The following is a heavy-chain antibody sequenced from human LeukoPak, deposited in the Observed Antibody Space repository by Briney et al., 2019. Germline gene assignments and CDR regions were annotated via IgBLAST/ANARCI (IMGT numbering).Heavy chain of an antibody. CDR3: ARSHRLVVAGIVDY. Sequence: SETLSLTCTVSGGSISNYYWNWIRQPPGKGLEWIGTIYCSGSTYYNPSLKSRVTISVDTSKNQFSLKPRSVTAADTAVYFCARSHRLVVAGIVDYWGQGTLVTVSS. V-gene: IGHV4-59*12. J-gene: IGHJ4*02. CDR2: IYCSGST. D-gene: IGHD6-19*01. CDR1: GGSISNYY.